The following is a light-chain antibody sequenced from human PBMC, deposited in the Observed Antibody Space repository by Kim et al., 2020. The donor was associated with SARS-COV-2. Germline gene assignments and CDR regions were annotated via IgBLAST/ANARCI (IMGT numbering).Light chain of an antibody. CDR1: SGHTSFA. CDR3: QTWGTGIRW. J-gene: IGLJ3*02. CDR2: LNRDGSQ. V-gene: IGLV4-69*02. Sequence: QLVLTQSPSASASLGASVTLTCTLTSGHTSFAIAWHQHQPGKGPRLLMKLNRDGSQIKADGIPDRFSGSMSGAERYLSISSLQSEDEADYYCQTWGTGIRWFGGGTQLTVL.